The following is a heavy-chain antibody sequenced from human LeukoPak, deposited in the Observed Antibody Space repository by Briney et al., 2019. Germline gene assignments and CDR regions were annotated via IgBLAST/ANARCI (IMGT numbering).Heavy chain of an antibody. V-gene: IGHV1-69*05. CDR2: IIPIFGTA. CDR1: GGTFSSYA. J-gene: IGHJ4*02. Sequence: ASVQVTSTASGGTFSSYAISWVRHATGQGLEWMGGIIPIFGTANYAQKFQGRVTITTDESTSTAYMELSSLRSEDTAVYYCARENLDFCSACYQAYCVRGTLVAVS. D-gene: IGHD3-3*01. CDR3: ARENLDFCSACYQAY.